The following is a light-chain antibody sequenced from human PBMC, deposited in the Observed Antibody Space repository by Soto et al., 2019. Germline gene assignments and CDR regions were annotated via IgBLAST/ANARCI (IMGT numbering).Light chain of an antibody. V-gene: IGLV2-23*02. J-gene: IGLJ1*01. CDR1: SSDVGSYNL. CDR3: CSYAGSSTSYV. CDR2: EVT. Sequence: QSALTQPASLSGSPGQSITISCTGTSSDVGSYNLVSWYQQHPGKAPKLLIYEVTKRPSGVSNRFSGSKSGNTASLTISGLQAEDEADYSCCSYAGSSTSYVFGPGTKVTVL.